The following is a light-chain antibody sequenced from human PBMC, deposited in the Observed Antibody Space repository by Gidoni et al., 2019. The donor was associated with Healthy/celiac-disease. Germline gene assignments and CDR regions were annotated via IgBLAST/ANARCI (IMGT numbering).Light chain of an antibody. Sequence: EIVLTQSPGTLSLSPGERATLSCRASQSGSSSYLAWYQQKPGQAPRLLIYGASSRATGIPDRFSGSGSGTDFTLTISRLEPEDFAVYYCQQYGSSPWTFGQGTKVKSN. CDR3: QQYGSSPWT. CDR1: QSGSSSY. V-gene: IGKV3-20*01. CDR2: GAS. J-gene: IGKJ1*01.